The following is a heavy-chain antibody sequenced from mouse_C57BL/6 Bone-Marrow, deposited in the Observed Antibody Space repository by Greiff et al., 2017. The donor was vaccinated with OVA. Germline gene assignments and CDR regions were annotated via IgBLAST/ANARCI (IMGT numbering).Heavy chain of an antibody. CDR1: GFTFSSYA. Sequence: EVKVVESGGGLVKPGGSLKLSCAASGFTFSSYAMPWVRQTPEQGLEWVATIRDGGSCTYYPDNVKGRFTLSRDNAKNNLYLQLSHLPSADTAMYDWARDRGSNNTVDYSGQGNSETASP. CDR2: IRDGGSCT. CDR3: ARDRGSNNTVDY. D-gene: IGHD1-1*01. J-gene: IGHJ4*01. V-gene: IGHV5-4*01.